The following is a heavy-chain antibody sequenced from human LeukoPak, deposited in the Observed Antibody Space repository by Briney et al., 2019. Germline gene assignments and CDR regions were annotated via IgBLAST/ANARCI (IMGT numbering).Heavy chain of an antibody. CDR1: GGSISSSQW. D-gene: IGHD4-23*01. J-gene: IGHJ3*02. CDR3: ARAVTTVDDAFDI. CDR2: IYHSGST. V-gene: IGHV4-4*02. Sequence: SETLSLTCAVSGGSISSSQWRSWVRQPPGKGLEWIGEIYHSGSTNYNPSLKSRVTISVDKSKNQFSLKLSSVTAADTAVYYCARAVTTVDDAFDIWGQGTMVTVSS.